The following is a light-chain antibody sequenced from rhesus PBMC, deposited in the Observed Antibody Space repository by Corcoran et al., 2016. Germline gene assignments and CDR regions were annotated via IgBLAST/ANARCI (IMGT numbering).Light chain of an antibody. CDR1: QGISKN. J-gene: IGKJ4*01. V-gene: IGKV1-69*01. Sequence: DIQMTQSPSSLSASVGDTVTITCRASQGISKNLAWYQQKPGKVPKLLINYASNLETGVPSRFSGSGPGTDFTLTISSLQPEDIATYYCQQHDNSPPTFGGGTKVELK. CDR3: QQHDNSPPT. CDR2: YAS.